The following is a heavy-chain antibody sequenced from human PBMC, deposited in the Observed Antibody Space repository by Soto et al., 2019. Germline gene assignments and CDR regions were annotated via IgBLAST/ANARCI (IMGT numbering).Heavy chain of an antibody. CDR2: IYYSGYP. D-gene: IGHD6-19*01. CDR1: GASISNYY. J-gene: IGHJ5*02. V-gene: IGHV4-59*12. Sequence: PSETLSLTCTVSGASISNYYWSWIRQPPGKELEWIGHIYYSGYPDYNPSLNSRVTISVDTSKNQFSLKLSSVTAADTAVYYCARMKGIAVAGVYNWFDPWGQGTLVTSPQ. CDR3: ARMKGIAVAGVYNWFDP.